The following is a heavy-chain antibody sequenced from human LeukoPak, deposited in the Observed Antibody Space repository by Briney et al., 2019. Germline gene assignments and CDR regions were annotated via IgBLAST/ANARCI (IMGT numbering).Heavy chain of an antibody. CDR1: GFTFSSYG. D-gene: IGHD3-16*02. Sequence: GGSLRLSCAASGFTFSSYGMHWVRQAPGKGLEWVSSISSSSSYIYYADSVKGRFTISRDNAKNSLYLQMNSLRAEDTAVYYCARDSDYVWGSYRDAFDIWGQGTMVTVSS. CDR2: ISSSSSYI. J-gene: IGHJ3*02. CDR3: ARDSDYVWGSYRDAFDI. V-gene: IGHV3-21*01.